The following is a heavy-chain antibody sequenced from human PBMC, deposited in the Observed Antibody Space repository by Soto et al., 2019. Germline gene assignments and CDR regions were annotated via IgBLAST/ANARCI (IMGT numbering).Heavy chain of an antibody. CDR2: IYSDGNT. V-gene: IGHV3-53*04. CDR3: ARSSLPSSSRSFDF. J-gene: IGHJ3*01. CDR1: GFTVSTNY. Sequence: GSLRLSCAASGFTVSTNYMSWVRQAPGKGLEWVSVIYSDGNTYYADSVKGRFTLSRHNSENTLYLQMNSLRAEDTAVYYCARSSLPSSSRSFDFWGQGTMVTVSS. D-gene: IGHD6-13*01.